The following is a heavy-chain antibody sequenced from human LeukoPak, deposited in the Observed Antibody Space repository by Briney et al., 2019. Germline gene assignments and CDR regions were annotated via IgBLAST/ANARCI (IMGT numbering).Heavy chain of an antibody. V-gene: IGHV4-30-2*01. J-gene: IGHJ2*01. CDR1: GGSISSGGYS. CDR3: ARIYQDIVVVVAATLRWYFDL. D-gene: IGHD2-15*01. Sequence: SETLSLTCAVSGGSISSGGYSWSWIRQPPGKGLEWIGYIYHSGSTYYDPSLKSRVTISVDTSKNQFSLKLSSVTAADTAVYYCARIYQDIVVVVAATLRWYFDLWGRGTLVTVSS. CDR2: IYHSGST.